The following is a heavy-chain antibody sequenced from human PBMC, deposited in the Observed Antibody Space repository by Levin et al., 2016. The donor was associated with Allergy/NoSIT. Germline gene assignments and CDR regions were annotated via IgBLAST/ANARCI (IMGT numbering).Heavy chain of an antibody. J-gene: IGHJ6*02. Sequence: GGSLRLSCAASGFTFDDYAMHWVRQAPGKGLEWVSGISWNSGSIGYADSVKGRFTISRDNAKNSLYLQMNSLRAEDTALYYCAKDMYSSSSGVGYYYGMDVWGQGTTVTVSS. CDR3: AKDMYSSSSGVGYYYGMDV. D-gene: IGHD6-13*01. CDR2: ISWNSGSI. V-gene: IGHV3-9*01. CDR1: GFTFDDYA.